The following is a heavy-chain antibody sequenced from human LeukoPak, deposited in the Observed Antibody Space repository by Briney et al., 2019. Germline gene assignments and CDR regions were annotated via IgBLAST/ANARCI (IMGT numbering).Heavy chain of an antibody. CDR1: GGSVSSGSYY. J-gene: IGHJ4*02. CDR2: IYYSGST. Sequence: SETLSLTCTVSGGSVSSGSYYWSWIRQPPGKGLEWIGYIYYSGSTNYNPSLKSRVTISVDTSKNQFSLKLSSVTAADTAVYYCAREVLLWFGEPVFDYWGQGTLVTVSS. CDR3: AREVLLWFGEPVFDY. D-gene: IGHD3-10*01. V-gene: IGHV4-61*01.